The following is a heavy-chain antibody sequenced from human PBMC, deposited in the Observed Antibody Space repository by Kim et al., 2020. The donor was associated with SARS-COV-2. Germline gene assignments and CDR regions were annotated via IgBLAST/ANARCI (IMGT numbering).Heavy chain of an antibody. CDR1: GFTFSSYA. D-gene: IGHD2-2*01. J-gene: IGHJ6*02. V-gene: IGHV3-30-3*01. Sequence: GGSLRLSCAASGFTFSSYAMHWVRQAPGKGLEWVAVISYDGSNKYYADSVKGRFTISRDNSKNTLYLQMNSLRAEDTAVYYCARVGAVVPAYYYYYGMDVWGQGTTVTVSS. CDR3: ARVGAVVPAYYYYYGMDV. CDR2: ISYDGSNK.